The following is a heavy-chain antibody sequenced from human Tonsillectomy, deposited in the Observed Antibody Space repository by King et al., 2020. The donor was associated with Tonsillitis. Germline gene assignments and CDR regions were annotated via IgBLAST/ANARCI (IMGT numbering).Heavy chain of an antibody. CDR3: ARHPYCGGDCYSPPDY. V-gene: IGHV5-51*01. CDR2: IYPGDSDT. CDR1: GYSFTSYW. J-gene: IGHJ4*02. D-gene: IGHD2-21*02. Sequence: EVQLVESGAEVKKPGESLKISCTGSGYSFTSYWIGWVRQMPGKGLEWMGIIYPGDSDTRYSPSFQGQVTISADKSISTAYLQWSSLKASDTAMYYCARHPYCGGDCYSPPDYWGQGTLVTVSS.